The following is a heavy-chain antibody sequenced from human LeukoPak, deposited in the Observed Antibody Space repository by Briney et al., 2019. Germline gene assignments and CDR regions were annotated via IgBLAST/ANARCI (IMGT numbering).Heavy chain of an antibody. CDR3: VATYLYAMDV. CDR2: INSDGTTT. D-gene: IGHD2-2*02. CDR1: GFTFSNYW. J-gene: IGHJ6*04. Sequence: GGSLRLSCVASGFTFSNYWMHWVRQAPGKGLVWISRINSDGTTTNYADSVKGRVTISRDNAKNMLYLQMNSPRVEDTAAYYCVATYLYAMDVWGKGTTVTVSS. V-gene: IGHV3-74*01.